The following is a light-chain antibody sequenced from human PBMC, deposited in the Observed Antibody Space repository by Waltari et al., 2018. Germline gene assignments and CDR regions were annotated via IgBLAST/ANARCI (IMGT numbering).Light chain of an antibody. Sequence: DIVMTQSQDSLAVSLGERATINCQSSQSVLSRSNNKNYLTWYQQKAGQPPKLLIYWASTRESGVPDRFSGSGSGTDFTLTISSLQAEDVAVYYCQQFYSSPPTFGQGTKVEIK. J-gene: IGKJ1*01. V-gene: IGKV4-1*01. CDR2: WAS. CDR3: QQFYSSPPT. CDR1: QSVLSRSNNKNY.